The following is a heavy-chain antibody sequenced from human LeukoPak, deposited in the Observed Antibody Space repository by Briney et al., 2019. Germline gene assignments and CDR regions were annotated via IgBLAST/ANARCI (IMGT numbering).Heavy chain of an antibody. CDR1: GFTFSSYA. V-gene: IGHV3-23*01. D-gene: IGHD3-22*01. CDR2: ISGSGGST. J-gene: IGHJ4*02. CDR3: VKDLSYDSSGYYAY. Sequence: GGSLRLSCAASGFTFSSYAMSWIRQAPGKGLEWVSAISGSGGSTYYADSVKGRFTISRDNSKNTLYLQMNSLRAEDTAVYYCVKDLSYDSSGYYAYWGQGTLVTVSS.